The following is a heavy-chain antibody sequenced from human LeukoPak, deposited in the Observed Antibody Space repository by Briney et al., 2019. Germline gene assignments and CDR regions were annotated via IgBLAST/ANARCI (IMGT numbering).Heavy chain of an antibody. D-gene: IGHD3-10*01. CDR3: ARGSYYYGSGFKDTNWFDP. J-gene: IGHJ5*02. Sequence: GASVKVSCKASGYTFTGYHMHWVRQAPGQGLEWMGWINPNSGGTNYAQKFQGWVTMTRDTSISTAYMELSRLRSDDTAVYYCARGSYYYGSGFKDTNWFDPWGQGTLVTVSS. V-gene: IGHV1-2*04. CDR2: INPNSGGT. CDR1: GYTFTGYH.